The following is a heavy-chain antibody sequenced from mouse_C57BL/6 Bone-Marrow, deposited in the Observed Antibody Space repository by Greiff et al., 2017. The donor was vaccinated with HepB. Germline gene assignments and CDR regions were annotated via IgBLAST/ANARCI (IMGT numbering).Heavy chain of an antibody. Sequence: EVKLMESGGGLVQPGGSLSLSCAASGFTFTDYYMSWVRQPPGKALEWLGFIRNKANGYTTEYSASVKGRFTISRDNSQSILYLQMNALRAEDSATYYCARYIYYDGSSAMDYWGQGTSVTVSS. J-gene: IGHJ4*01. CDR1: GFTFTDYY. CDR3: ARYIYYDGSSAMDY. CDR2: IRNKANGYTT. V-gene: IGHV7-3*01. D-gene: IGHD1-1*01.